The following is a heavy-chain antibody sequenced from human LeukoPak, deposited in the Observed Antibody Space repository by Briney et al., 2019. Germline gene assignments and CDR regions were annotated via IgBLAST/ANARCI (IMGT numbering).Heavy chain of an antibody. CDR3: ASPSSGQSFDI. J-gene: IGHJ3*02. D-gene: IGHD6-19*01. CDR2: VYTGGNT. CDR1: GFTVSSNY. Sequence: GGSLRLSCAASGFTVSSNYMSWVRQAPGEGLEWVSVVYTGGNTYYADSVKGRFTISRDNSKNTLYLQMNSLRAEDTAVYYCASPSSGQSFDIWGQGTMVTVSS. V-gene: IGHV3-53*01.